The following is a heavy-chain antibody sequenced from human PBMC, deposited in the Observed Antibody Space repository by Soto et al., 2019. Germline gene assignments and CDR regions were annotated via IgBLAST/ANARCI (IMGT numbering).Heavy chain of an antibody. J-gene: IGHJ2*01. Sequence: QVQLVQSGAEVKKPGASVKVSCKTSGYTFRTYGISWVRQAPGQGFEWMGWISSYKDKTKYSQKIEGSATMTTDTFTSTAYLELRSLRADDTAVYYCARDSHDYDSSYWYFDFWGRGNLVTVSS. CDR2: ISSYKDKT. V-gene: IGHV1-18*01. CDR1: GYTFRTYG. CDR3: ARDSHDYDSSYWYFDF. D-gene: IGHD3-22*01.